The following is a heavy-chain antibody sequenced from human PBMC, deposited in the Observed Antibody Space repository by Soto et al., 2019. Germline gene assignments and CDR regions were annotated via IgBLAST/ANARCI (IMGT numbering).Heavy chain of an antibody. J-gene: IGHJ4*02. CDR1: GFTFSSYS. Sequence: ESGGGLVKPGGSLRLSCAASGFTFSSYSMNWVRQAPGKGLEWVSSISSSSSYIYYADSVKGRFTISRDNAKNSLYLQMNSLRAEDTAVYYCARDLWLVPNYFDYWGQGTLVTVSS. V-gene: IGHV3-21*01. D-gene: IGHD6-19*01. CDR2: ISSSSSYI. CDR3: ARDLWLVPNYFDY.